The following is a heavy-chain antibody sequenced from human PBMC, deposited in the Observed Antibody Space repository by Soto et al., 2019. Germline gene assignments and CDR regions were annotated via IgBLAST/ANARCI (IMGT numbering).Heavy chain of an antibody. J-gene: IGHJ6*02. Sequence: SETLSLTCTVSGGSISSSSYYWGWIRQPPGKGLEWIGSIYYSGSTYYNPSLKSRVTISVDTSKNQFSLKLSSVTAADTAVYYCARHSGVLLWFGSYGMDVWGQGTTVTVSS. D-gene: IGHD3-10*01. CDR1: GGSISSSSYY. CDR2: IYYSGST. CDR3: ARHSGVLLWFGSYGMDV. V-gene: IGHV4-39*01.